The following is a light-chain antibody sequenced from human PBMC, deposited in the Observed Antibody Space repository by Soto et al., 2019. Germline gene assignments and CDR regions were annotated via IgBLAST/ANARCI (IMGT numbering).Light chain of an antibody. CDR1: SSDSGTYQY. CDR3: SSYTTFKTGG. J-gene: IGLJ2*01. CDR2: EVS. Sequence: QSALTQPASVSGYPGQSITISCTGTSSDSGTYQYVSWFQHHPGKAPTLIIFEVSNRPSRVSDRFSGFKSANTAYLTISGVQPEAEADYHCSSYTTFKTGGFGGGTQRPS. V-gene: IGLV2-14*01.